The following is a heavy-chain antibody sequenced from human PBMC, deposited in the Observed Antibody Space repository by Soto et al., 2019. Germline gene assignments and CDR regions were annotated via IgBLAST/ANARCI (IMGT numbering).Heavy chain of an antibody. Sequence: EVQLVESGGGLVQPGGSLRLSCTASGFSLSTSWMTWVRQAPGKGLEWVANIMQDGSDKYYVDSVKGRFTISRDNAKNSLELKMTGLRAEDTAVYYCASKRLYFYGLDGWGQGTTVTVSS. CDR3: ASKRLYFYGLDG. J-gene: IGHJ6*02. CDR2: IMQDGSDK. CDR1: GFSLSTSW. V-gene: IGHV3-7*01. D-gene: IGHD2-21*02.